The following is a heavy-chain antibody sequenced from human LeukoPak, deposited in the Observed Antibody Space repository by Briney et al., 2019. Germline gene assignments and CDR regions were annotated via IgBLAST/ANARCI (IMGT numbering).Heavy chain of an antibody. V-gene: IGHV4-31*03. D-gene: IGHD1-26*01. CDR1: GGSISSGGYY. J-gene: IGHJ5*02. CDR2: IYYSGST. CDR3: ARGHRIVGP. Sequence: SETLSLTCTVSGGSISSGGYYWSWIRQHPGKGLEWIGYIYYSGSTYYNPSLKSRVTMSVDASKNQFSLKLSSVTAADTALYYCARGHRIVGPWGQGTLVTVSS.